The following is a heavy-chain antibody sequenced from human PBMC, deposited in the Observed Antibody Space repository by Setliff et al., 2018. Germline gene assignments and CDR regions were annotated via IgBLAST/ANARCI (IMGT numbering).Heavy chain of an antibody. CDR2: ISYSGTP. CDR1: DDSFTSSRYY. V-gene: IGHV4-39*01. CDR3: ARHPSSGSYYGGSIFYFDD. Sequence: SETLSLTCTVSDDSFTSSRYYWGWIRQAPGSGLEWIGSISYSGTPYYNASVESRVTISIDTPRNQFSLELRSVTVADTATYYCARHPSSGSYYGGSIFYFDDWGPGILVTVSS. D-gene: IGHD1-26*01. J-gene: IGHJ4*02.